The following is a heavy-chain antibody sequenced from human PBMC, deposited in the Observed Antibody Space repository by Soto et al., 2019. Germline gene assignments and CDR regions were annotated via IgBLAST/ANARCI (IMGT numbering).Heavy chain of an antibody. Sequence: EVQLVESGGGLVQPGESLRLSCAASGFTFSYYWMHWVRQTLGKGLLWVSHIHNDGSRTTYADSVKGRFTISRDNARNTVYLQMNSLRDDDTAVYYCARGDRGAFDLWGQGTAVTVSS. V-gene: IGHV3-74*03. CDR2: IHNDGSRT. CDR3: ARGDRGAFDL. J-gene: IGHJ3*01. CDR1: GFTFSYYW. D-gene: IGHD1-26*01.